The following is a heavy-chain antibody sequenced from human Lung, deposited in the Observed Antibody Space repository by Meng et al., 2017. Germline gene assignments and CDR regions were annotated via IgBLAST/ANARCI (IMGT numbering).Heavy chain of an antibody. CDR3: ARGPTTMAHDFDY. Sequence: QVQPQQGGEGLLKPSETLSLTWFVSGGSFSDYYWSWIRQPPGKGLEWIGEINHSGSTNYNPSLESRATISVDTSQNNLSLKLSSVTAADSAVYYCARGPTTMAHDFDYWGQGTLVTVSS. J-gene: IGHJ4*02. D-gene: IGHD4-11*01. CDR2: INHSGST. V-gene: IGHV4-34*01. CDR1: GGSFSDYY.